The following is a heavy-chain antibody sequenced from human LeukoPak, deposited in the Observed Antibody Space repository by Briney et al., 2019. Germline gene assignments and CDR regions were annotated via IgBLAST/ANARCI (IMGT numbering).Heavy chain of an antibody. CDR3: ARDGGGYSGYEENAFDI. D-gene: IGHD5-12*01. CDR2: IYYSGST. V-gene: IGHV4-61*01. J-gene: IGHJ3*02. Sequence: PSETLSLTCTVSGGSVSSGSYYWSWIRQPPGKGREWIGYIYYSGSTYYNPSLKSRVTISVDTSKNQFSLKLSSVTAADKAVYYCARDGGGYSGYEENAFDIWGQGTMVTVSS. CDR1: GGSVSSGSYY.